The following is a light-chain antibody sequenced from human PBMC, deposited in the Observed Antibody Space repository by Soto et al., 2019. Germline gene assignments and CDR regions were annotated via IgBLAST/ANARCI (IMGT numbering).Light chain of an antibody. CDR3: QSYDSSLSRV. CDR1: SSNIGAGYD. CDR2: GNS. V-gene: IGLV1-40*01. J-gene: IGLJ2*01. Sequence: QSVLPQPPSVSGAPGQRVTISFTGSSSNIGAGYDVHWYQQLPGTAPKLLIYGNSNRPSGVPDRFSGSKSGTSASLAITGLQAEDEADYYCQSYDSSLSRVFCGGTKLTVL.